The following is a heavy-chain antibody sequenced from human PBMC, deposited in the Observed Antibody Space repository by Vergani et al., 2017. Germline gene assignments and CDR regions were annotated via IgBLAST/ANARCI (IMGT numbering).Heavy chain of an antibody. V-gene: IGHV3-49*03. CDR1: GFTFGDYA. CDR2: IRSKAYGGTT. CDR3: ARDHSHSSGYLPPGDY. D-gene: IGHD6-19*01. J-gene: IGHJ4*02. Sequence: EVQLVESGGGLVQPGRSLRLSCTASGFTFGDYAMSWFRQAPGKGLEWVGFIRSKAYGGTTEYAASVKGRFTISRDDSKSIAYLQMNSLKTEDTAVYYCARDHSHSSGYLPPGDYWGQGTLVTVSS.